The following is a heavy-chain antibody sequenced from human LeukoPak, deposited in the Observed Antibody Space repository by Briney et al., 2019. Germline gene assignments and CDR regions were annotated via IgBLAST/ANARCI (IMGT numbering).Heavy chain of an antibody. V-gene: IGHV3-7*01. J-gene: IGHJ5*02. CDR1: GFPFSNYW. D-gene: IGHD4-23*01. CDR3: ARDRGYSTFDN. CDR2: MKEDGGEI. Sequence: GGSLRLSCAASGFPFSNYWMSWVRQAPGKGLEWVANMKEDGGEINYVDSVKGRFTISRDNAKNSLYLHMNSLRVDDTAVYYYARDRGYSTFDNWGQGTLVTVSS.